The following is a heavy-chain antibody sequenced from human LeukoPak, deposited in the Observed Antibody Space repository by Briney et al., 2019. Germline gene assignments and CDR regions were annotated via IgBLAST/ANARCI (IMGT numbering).Heavy chain of an antibody. CDR2: IYYSGST. V-gene: IGHV4-59*01. CDR3: ARLGPYYYYYMDV. J-gene: IGHJ6*03. Sequence: PSETLSLTCTVSSGSISSYYWSWIRQPPGKGLEWIGYIYYSGSTNYNPSLKSRVTISVDTSKNQFSLKLSSVTAADTAVYYCARLGPYYYYYMDVWGKGTTVTVSS. D-gene: IGHD3-16*01. CDR1: SGSISSYY.